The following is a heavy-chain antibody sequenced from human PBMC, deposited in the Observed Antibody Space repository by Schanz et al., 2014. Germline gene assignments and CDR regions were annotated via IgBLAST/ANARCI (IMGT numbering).Heavy chain of an antibody. J-gene: IGHJ4*02. D-gene: IGHD3-10*01. Sequence: QVQLVQSGAEVKKPGASVKVYCKASGYTFTTYYLHWVRQAPGQGLEWMGIINPTGGSTTYAEKFLGRVTMTSDTSTSTVYMELSRLRSEDMAVYYCVRAPHYGSGRPLDCWGQGTLVTGSS. CDR1: GYTFTTYY. CDR3: VRAPHYGSGRPLDC. CDR2: INPTGGST. V-gene: IGHV1-46*03.